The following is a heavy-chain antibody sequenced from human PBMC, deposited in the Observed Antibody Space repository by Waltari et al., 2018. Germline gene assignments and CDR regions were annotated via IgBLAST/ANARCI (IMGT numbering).Heavy chain of an antibody. Sequence: DVQLVESGGGLVQPGGSLRLSCVGSGFTFDDYAMHCVRLPPGKGLEWVSGINYNSASIGYGESVKGRFIISRDNARNSLYLQMNSLTTEDTALYYCLKKNDEVFDRNGLVYDAFDMWGQGTMVTVSP. D-gene: IGHD3-22*01. CDR1: GFTFDDYA. V-gene: IGHV3-9*01. CDR3: LKKNDEVFDRNGLVYDAFDM. J-gene: IGHJ3*02. CDR2: INYNSASI.